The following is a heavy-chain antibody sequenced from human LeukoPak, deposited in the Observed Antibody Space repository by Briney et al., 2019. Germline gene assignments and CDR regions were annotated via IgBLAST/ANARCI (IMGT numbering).Heavy chain of an antibody. CDR3: ASGGSYFGN. CDR2: IKQDGSDK. V-gene: IGHV3-7*01. CDR1: GFTFSNYW. D-gene: IGHD1-26*01. Sequence: GGSLRLSCAASGFTFSNYWMSWVRQAPGKGPEWVANIKQDGSDKYYVDSVKGRFTISRDNAKNSLYLQMNSLRAEDTAVYYCASGGSYFGNWGQGTLVTVSS. J-gene: IGHJ4*02.